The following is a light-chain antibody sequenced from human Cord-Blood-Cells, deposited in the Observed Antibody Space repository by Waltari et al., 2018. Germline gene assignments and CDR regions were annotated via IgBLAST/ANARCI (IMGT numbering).Light chain of an antibody. CDR2: GAS. CDR1: QSVSSN. CDR3: QQYNNWPPYT. V-gene: IGKV3-15*01. J-gene: IGKJ2*01. Sequence: EIVMTQSPATLSVSPGERATLPCRASQSVSSNLAWYQQNPGQAPTLLIYGASTRATGIPARFSGSGSGTEFTLTISSLQSEDFAVYYCQQYNNWPPYTFGQGTKLEIK.